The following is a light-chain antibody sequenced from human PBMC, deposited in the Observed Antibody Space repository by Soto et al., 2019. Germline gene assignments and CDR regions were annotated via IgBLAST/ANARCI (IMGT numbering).Light chain of an antibody. J-gene: IGKJ5*01. Sequence: EIVLTQSPATLSLSPGERATLSCRASQSVSNYLAWYQQKPGQAPRLLIYGASNRATGIPARFSGSGSRTDFTLTISSLEPEDFAVYFCHQRYNWPRVTFGQGTQLEIK. CDR1: QSVSNY. V-gene: IGKV3-11*01. CDR2: GAS. CDR3: HQRYNWPRVT.